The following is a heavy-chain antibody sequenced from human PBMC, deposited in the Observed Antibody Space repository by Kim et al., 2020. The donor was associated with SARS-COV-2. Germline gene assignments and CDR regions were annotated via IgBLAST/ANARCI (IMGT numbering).Heavy chain of an antibody. Sequence: SETLSLTCAVYGGSFSGYYWSWIRQPPGKGLEWIGEINHSGSTNYNPSLKSRVTISVDTSKNQFSLKLSSVTAADTAVYYCARGRDGCGRTKIVYDYWGQGTLVTVSS. CDR1: GGSFSGYY. CDR3: ARGRDGCGRTKIVYDY. V-gene: IGHV4-34*01. D-gene: IGHD1-26*01. CDR2: INHSGST. J-gene: IGHJ4*02.